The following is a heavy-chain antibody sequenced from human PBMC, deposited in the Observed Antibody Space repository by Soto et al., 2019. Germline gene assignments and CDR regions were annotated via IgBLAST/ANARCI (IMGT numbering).Heavy chain of an antibody. Sequence: ASVKVSCKASGYTFTSYAMHWVRQAPGQRLEWMGWINAGNGNTKYSQKFQGRVTITRDTSASTAYMELSSLRSEDTAVYYCASHVWFGELSSGWFDPWGQGTLVTVSS. J-gene: IGHJ5*02. V-gene: IGHV1-3*01. CDR2: INAGNGNT. CDR1: GYTFTSYA. CDR3: ASHVWFGELSSGWFDP. D-gene: IGHD3-10*01.